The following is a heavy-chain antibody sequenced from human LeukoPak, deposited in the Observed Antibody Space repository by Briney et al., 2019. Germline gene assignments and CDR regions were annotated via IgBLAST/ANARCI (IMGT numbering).Heavy chain of an antibody. Sequence: GGSLRLSCAASGFTFSSYAMHWVRQAPGKGLEWVAVISYDGSNKYYADSVKGRFTISRDNSKNTLYLQMNSLRAEDTAVYYCAREDSSGYYKNGYFDYWGQGTLVTVSS. CDR3: AREDSSGYYKNGYFDY. CDR1: GFTFSSYA. D-gene: IGHD3-22*01. V-gene: IGHV3-30-3*01. J-gene: IGHJ4*02. CDR2: ISYDGSNK.